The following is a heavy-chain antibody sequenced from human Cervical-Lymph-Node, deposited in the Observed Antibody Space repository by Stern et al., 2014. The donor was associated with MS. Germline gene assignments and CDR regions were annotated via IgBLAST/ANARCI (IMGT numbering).Heavy chain of an antibody. CDR2: IIPTFGTA. J-gene: IGHJ5*02. CDR1: GGTFSSYA. V-gene: IGHV1-69*01. Sequence: VQLVESGAEVKKPGSSVKVSCKASGGTFSSYAISWVRQAPGQGLEWMGGIIPTFGTANYAQKFQGRVTITADESTSTAYMELSSLRSEDTAVYYCATAPTTIFGVVIPMGWFDPWGQGTLVTVSS. CDR3: ATAPTTIFGVVIPMGWFDP. D-gene: IGHD3-3*01.